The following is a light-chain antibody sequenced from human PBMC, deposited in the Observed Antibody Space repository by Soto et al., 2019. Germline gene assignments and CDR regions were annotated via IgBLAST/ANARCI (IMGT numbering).Light chain of an antibody. V-gene: IGLV7-46*01. CDR2: ETT. CDR1: TGAVTSGHY. Sequence: QTVVTQEPSLTVSPGGTVTLTCGSTTGAVTSGHYPYWFQQKPGQAPRTLIYETTNKHSWTPARFSGSLLGGKAALTLSGAQPEDEADYYCFLSYSGARVFVGGTKLTVL. CDR3: FLSYSGARV. J-gene: IGLJ3*02.